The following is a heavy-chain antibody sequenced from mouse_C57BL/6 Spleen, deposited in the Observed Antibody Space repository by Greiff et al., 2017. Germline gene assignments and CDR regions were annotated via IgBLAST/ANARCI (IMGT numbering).Heavy chain of an antibody. D-gene: IGHD2-10*01. CDR2: IDPEDGET. Sequence: EVQLQQSGAELVKPGASVKLSCTASGFNIKDYYMHWVKQRTEQGLEWIGRIDPEDGETKYAPKFQGKATIPADTSSNTADLQLSSLTSEDTAVYYCARRRSYYGYYFDYWGQGTTLTVSS. CDR3: ARRRSYYGYYFDY. J-gene: IGHJ2*01. CDR1: GFNIKDYY. V-gene: IGHV14-2*01.